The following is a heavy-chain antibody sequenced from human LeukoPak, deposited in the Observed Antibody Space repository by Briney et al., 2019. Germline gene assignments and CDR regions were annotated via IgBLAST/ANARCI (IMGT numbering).Heavy chain of an antibody. CDR1: GVSIDTSSW. CDR2: IGHSGGT. Sequence: SGTLSLTCAVYGVSIDTSSWWSWVRQSPGKGLEWIGDIGHSGGTNYNPSLKSRVTISLDKSNNQVSLKLKSATAADTAVYYCAGNSGSYYASGSNYNVYWGQGTLVIVSS. D-gene: IGHD3-10*01. J-gene: IGHJ4*02. CDR3: AGNSGSYYASGSNYNVY. V-gene: IGHV4-4*02.